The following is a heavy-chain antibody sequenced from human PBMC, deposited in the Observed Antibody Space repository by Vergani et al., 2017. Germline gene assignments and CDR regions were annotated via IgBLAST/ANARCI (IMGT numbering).Heavy chain of an antibody. CDR2: MYTSGHT. D-gene: IGHD5-24*01. V-gene: IGHV4-61*02. J-gene: IGHJ5*02. CDR3: ARDQWDDDGPRCGFAP. CDR1: GASVSRGTYY. Sequence: QVQLQESGPGLLKPSQTLSLTCTVSGASVSRGTYYWTWIRQPAGKKLEWIVRMYTSGHTIYNPSLESRVTMSVDTSKNQFSLQLSSVTAADTAVYFCARDQWDDDGPRCGFAPWGQGILVTVSS.